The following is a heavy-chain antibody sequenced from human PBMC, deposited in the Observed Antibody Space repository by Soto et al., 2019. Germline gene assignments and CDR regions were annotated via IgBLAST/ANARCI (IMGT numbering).Heavy chain of an antibody. V-gene: IGHV4-59*01. J-gene: IGHJ4*02. D-gene: IGHD2-15*01. CDR1: GGSISSYY. CDR2: IYYSGST. Sequence: PSETLSLTCTVSGGSISSYYWSWIRQPPGEGLEWIGYIYYSGSTNYNPSLKSRVTISVDTSKNQFSLKLSSVTAADTAVYHCARGRVSGSSCHFDYWGQGTLVTVSS. CDR3: ARGRVSGSSCHFDY.